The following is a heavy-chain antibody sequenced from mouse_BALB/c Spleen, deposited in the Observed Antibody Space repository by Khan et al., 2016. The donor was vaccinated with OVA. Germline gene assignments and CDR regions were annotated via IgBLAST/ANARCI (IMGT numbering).Heavy chain of an antibody. CDR1: GYTFTDYY. D-gene: IGHD1-2*01. J-gene: IGHJ3*01. CDR2: ISPGSGDT. CDR3: ARRNYFGYTVAY. V-gene: IGHV1-77*01. Sequence: QVQLKESGAELARPGASVKLSCKASGYTFTDYYINWVKQRTGQGLEWIGEISPGSGDTYYNEKFKGKATLTADKSSSTAYMQLSSLTSEASAVXFCARRNYFGYTVAYWGQGTLVTVSA.